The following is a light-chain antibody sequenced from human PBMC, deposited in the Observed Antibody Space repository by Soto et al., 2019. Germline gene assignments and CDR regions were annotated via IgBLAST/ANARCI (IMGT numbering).Light chain of an antibody. CDR3: MQGTHWPRT. J-gene: IGKJ1*01. CDR2: KVS. CDR1: QSLVSSDGNTY. V-gene: IGKV2-30*01. Sequence: DVVMTQSPLSLPVTLGQPASISCRSSQSLVSSDGNTYLNWSHQRPGQSPRRLIYKVSNRDSGVPDRFSGRGSGTDFTLKISRVEAEDVGVYYCMQGTHWPRTFGQGTKVEIK.